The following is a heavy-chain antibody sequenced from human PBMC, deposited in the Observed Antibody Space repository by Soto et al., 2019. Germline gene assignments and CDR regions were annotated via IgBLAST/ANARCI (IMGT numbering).Heavy chain of an antibody. CDR2: MNPNSGNT. CDR1: AYTFSSYD. J-gene: IGHJ4*02. Sequence: QVQLVQSGAEVKKPGASVKVSCKASAYTFSSYDINWVRQATGQGLEWMGWMNPNSGNTAYAQKFQGRVTMTRNTSISTAYMELSSLRSEDTAVYYCARERTGPNYFDYWGQGTLVTVSS. V-gene: IGHV1-8*01. CDR3: ARERTGPNYFDY. D-gene: IGHD1-7*01.